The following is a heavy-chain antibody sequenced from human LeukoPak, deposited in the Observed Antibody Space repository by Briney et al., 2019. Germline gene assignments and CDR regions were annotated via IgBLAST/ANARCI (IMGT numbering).Heavy chain of an antibody. CDR1: GGSISSYY. D-gene: IGHD3-3*01. J-gene: IGHJ4*02. CDR3: AREVRFLEWLDRDY. V-gene: IGHV4-59*12. Sequence: PSETLSLTCTVSGGSISSYYWSWIRQPPGKGLEWIGYIYYSGSTNYNPSLKSRVTISVDTSKNQFSLKLSSVTAADTAVYYCAREVRFLEWLDRDYWGQGTLVTVSS. CDR2: IYYSGST.